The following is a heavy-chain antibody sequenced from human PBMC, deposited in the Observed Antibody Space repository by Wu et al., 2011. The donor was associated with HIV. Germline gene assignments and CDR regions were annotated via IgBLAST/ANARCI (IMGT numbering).Heavy chain of an antibody. D-gene: IGHD3-10*01. CDR2: IHLDGGGR. Sequence: QVQLMQSGAEVKKPGASVKVSCNTSGYTFTGYYMHWVRQVPGQGLEWMGWIHLDGGGRNYVQKFQGRVTMTSDTSVSTTYMELSRLKSDDTAVYYCAFIPMGSGLTAWGQGTLVTVSS. V-gene: IGHV1-2*02. J-gene: IGHJ5*02. CDR1: GYTFTGYY. CDR3: AFIPMGSGLTA.